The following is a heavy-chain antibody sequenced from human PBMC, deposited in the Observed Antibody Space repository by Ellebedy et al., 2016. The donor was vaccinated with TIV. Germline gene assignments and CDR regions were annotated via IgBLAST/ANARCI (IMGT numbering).Heavy chain of an antibody. Sequence: AASVKVSCKASGGTFSSYAISWVRQAPGQGLEWMGGIIPIFGTANYAQKFQGRVTITADESTSTAYMELSSLRSEDTAVYYCARLNNYGYVGFFTKYVWGQGTTVTVSS. CDR1: GGTFSSYA. V-gene: IGHV1-69*13. CDR3: ARLNNYGYVGFFTKYV. J-gene: IGHJ6*02. CDR2: IIPIFGTA. D-gene: IGHD5-18*01.